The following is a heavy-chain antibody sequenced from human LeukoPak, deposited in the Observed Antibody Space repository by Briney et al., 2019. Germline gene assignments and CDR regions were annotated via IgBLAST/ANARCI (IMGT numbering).Heavy chain of an antibody. CDR1: DDSINTFY. CDR3: ARLPGTGNYGWFDS. J-gene: IGHJ5*01. CDR2: VSYSGST. D-gene: IGHD3-10*01. V-gene: IGHV4-59*08. Sequence: RPSETLSLTCTVPDDSINTFYWSWIRQPTGKGLEWIGYVSYSGSTKYNPSLKSRVTISADASKSQFSLRLNSVTAADTAMYYCARLPGTGNYGWFDSWGQGTLVTVSS.